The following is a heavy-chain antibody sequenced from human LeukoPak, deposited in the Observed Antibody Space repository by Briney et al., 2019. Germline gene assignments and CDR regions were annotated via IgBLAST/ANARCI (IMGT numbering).Heavy chain of an antibody. CDR2: ISYDGSNK. CDR1: GFTFSSYG. J-gene: IGHJ4*02. Sequence: PGGSLRLSCAASGFTFSSYGMPWVRQAPGKGLEWVAVISYDGSNKYYADSVKGRFTISRDNSRNTLYLQMNSLRAEDTAVYYCAKGTKGYPQKMATRGFDYWGQGTLVTVSS. V-gene: IGHV3-30*18. D-gene: IGHD2-8*01. CDR3: AKGTKGYPQKMATRGFDY.